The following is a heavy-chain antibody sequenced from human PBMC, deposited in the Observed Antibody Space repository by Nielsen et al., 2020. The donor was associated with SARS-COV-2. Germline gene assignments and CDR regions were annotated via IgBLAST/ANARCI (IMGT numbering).Heavy chain of an antibody. Sequence: GESLKISCAASGFTVSSNYMSWVRQAPGKGLEWVAVIWYDGSNKYYADSVKGRFTISRDNSKNTLYLQMNSLRAEDTAVYYCARTYGGYFDYWGQGTLVTVSS. CDR1: GFTVSSNY. D-gene: IGHD4-23*01. V-gene: IGHV3-33*08. J-gene: IGHJ4*02. CDR2: IWYDGSNK. CDR3: ARTYGGYFDY.